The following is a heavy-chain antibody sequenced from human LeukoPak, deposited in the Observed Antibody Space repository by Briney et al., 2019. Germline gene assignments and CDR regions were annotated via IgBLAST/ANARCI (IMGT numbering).Heavy chain of an antibody. V-gene: IGHV3-21*01. CDR1: GFTFSSYS. D-gene: IGHD1-20*01. Sequence: GGSLRLSCAASGFTFSSYSMNWVRQAPGKGLEWVSSISSSSSYIYYADSVNGRFTISRDNAKNSLYLQMNSLRAEDTAVYYCARWYNGNDGDAFDIWGQGTIVTVSS. CDR2: ISSSSSYI. J-gene: IGHJ3*02. CDR3: ARWYNGNDGDAFDI.